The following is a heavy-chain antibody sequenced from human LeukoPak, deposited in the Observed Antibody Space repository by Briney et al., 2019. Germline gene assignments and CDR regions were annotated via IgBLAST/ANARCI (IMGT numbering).Heavy chain of an antibody. Sequence: GGSLRLSCAASGFTFSSYAMSWVRQAPGKGLEWVSAISGGGDTTYYADSVRGRFTVSRDNSKNTLYPHMDRLRAEDTAVYYCAKFRDYVGWGQGTLVTVSS. CDR3: AKFRDYVG. D-gene: IGHD4-17*01. CDR2: ISGGGDTT. CDR1: GFTFSSYA. V-gene: IGHV3-23*01. J-gene: IGHJ4*02.